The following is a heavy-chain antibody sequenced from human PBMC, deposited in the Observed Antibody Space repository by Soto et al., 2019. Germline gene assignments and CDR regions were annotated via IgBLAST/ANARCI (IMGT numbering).Heavy chain of an antibody. J-gene: IGHJ5*02. CDR1: GFTFSSYD. Sequence: WSLRLSCAASGFTFSSYDMHWVRQATGKGLEWVSAIGTAGDTYYPGSVKGRFTISRENAKNSLYLQMNSLRAGDTAVYYCARAKGAAAGTGVANWFDPWGQGTLVTVYS. CDR3: ARAKGAAAGTGVANWFDP. CDR2: IGTAGDT. D-gene: IGHD6-13*01. V-gene: IGHV3-13*01.